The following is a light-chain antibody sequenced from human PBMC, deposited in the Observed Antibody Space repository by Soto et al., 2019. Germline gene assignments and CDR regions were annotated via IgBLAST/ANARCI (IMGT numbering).Light chain of an antibody. J-gene: IGKJ4*01. V-gene: IGKV3-11*01. Sequence: EIVLTQSPATLSLSPGERATLSCRASQTISTYLAWYQQRPGQSPRLLIYDSSNRATGIPARFSGGGSGTDFTLTINPLEAEDSAVYYCQRRNNWPPGATFGGGTKVEIK. CDR1: QTISTY. CDR3: QRRNNWPPGAT. CDR2: DSS.